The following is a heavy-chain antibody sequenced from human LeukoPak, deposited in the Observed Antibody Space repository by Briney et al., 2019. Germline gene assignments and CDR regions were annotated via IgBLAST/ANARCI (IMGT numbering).Heavy chain of an antibody. CDR3: AKDRGSSSYYYYFYYTDV. Sequence: GGSLRLSCAASGFIFSGYGMHWVRQAPGKGLEWVAFIRYDGSNKYYADSVKGRFTISRDNSKNTLYLQMNSLRDEDTAVYYCAKDRGSSSYYYYFYYTDVWGKGATVTVSS. V-gene: IGHV3-30*02. J-gene: IGHJ6*03. D-gene: IGHD6-6*01. CDR1: GFIFSGYG. CDR2: IRYDGSNK.